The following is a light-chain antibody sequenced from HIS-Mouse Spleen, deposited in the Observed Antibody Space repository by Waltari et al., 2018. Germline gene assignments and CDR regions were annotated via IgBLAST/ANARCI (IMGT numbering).Light chain of an antibody. Sequence: QSALTQPPSASGSPGQSVPISCTGTSSDGGGYNYVPWYQQHHGKAPKLMIYEVSKRPSGVPDRFSGSKSGNTASLTVSGLQAEDEADYYCSSYAGSNIGVFGGGTKLTVL. V-gene: IGLV2-8*01. CDR2: EVS. CDR3: SSYAGSNIGV. J-gene: IGLJ3*02. CDR1: SSDGGGYNY.